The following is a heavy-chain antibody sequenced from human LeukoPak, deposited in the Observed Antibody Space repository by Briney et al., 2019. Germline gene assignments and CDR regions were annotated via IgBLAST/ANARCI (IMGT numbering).Heavy chain of an antibody. V-gene: IGHV3-33*01. CDR3: AMASYYALDY. Sequence: GGSLRLSCAASGFTFSSYGMHWVRQAPGKGLEWVAVIWYDGSNKYYADSVRGRFTISRDNSKNTLYLQMNSLRAEDTAVYYCAMASYYALDYWGQGTLVTVSS. D-gene: IGHD2/OR15-2a*01. J-gene: IGHJ4*02. CDR1: GFTFSSYG. CDR2: IWYDGSNK.